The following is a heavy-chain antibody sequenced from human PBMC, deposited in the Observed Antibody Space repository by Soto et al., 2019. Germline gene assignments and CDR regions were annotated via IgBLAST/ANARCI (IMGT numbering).Heavy chain of an antibody. CDR3: ARGYCSGGSCYSFDY. J-gene: IGHJ4*02. D-gene: IGHD2-15*01. CDR1: GYIFTSYG. Sequence: GASVKVSCKASGYIFTSYGISWVRQAPRQGLEWMGWISAYNGNTNYAQKLQGRVTMTTDTSTSTAYMELRSLRSDDTAVYYCARGYCSGGSCYSFDYWGQGTLVTVSS. V-gene: IGHV1-18*01. CDR2: ISAYNGNT.